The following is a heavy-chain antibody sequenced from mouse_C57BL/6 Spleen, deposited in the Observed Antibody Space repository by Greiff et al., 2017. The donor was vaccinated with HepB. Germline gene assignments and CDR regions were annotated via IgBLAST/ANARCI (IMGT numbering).Heavy chain of an antibody. CDR2: IYPRSGNT. V-gene: IGHV1-81*01. Sequence: QVQLQQSGAELARPGASVKLSCKASGYTFTSYGISWVKQRTGQGLEWIGEIYPRSGNTYYNEKFKGKATLTADKSSSTAYMELRSLTSEDSAVYFCERDDYDFYYAMDYWGQGTSVTVSS. CDR3: ERDDYDFYYAMDY. CDR1: GYTFTSYG. D-gene: IGHD2-4*01. J-gene: IGHJ4*01.